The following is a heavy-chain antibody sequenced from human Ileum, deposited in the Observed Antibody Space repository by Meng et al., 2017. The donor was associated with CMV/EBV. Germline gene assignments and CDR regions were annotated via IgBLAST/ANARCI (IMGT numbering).Heavy chain of an antibody. V-gene: IGHV3-21*01. CDR1: GFTFSSYS. CDR2: ISSSSSYI. D-gene: IGHD2-2*01. Sequence: GESLKISCAASGFTFSSYSMNWVRQAPGKGLEWVSSISSSSSYIYYADSVKGRFTISRDNAKNSLYLQMNSLGAEDTAVYYCARDLFCSSTSCYGEGDSTRYYFDYWGQGTLVTVSS. CDR3: ARDLFCSSTSCYGEGDSTRYYFDY. J-gene: IGHJ4*02.